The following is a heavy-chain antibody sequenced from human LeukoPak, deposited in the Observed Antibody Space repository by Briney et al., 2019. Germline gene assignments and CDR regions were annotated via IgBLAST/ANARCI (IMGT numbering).Heavy chain of an antibody. CDR2: ISAYNGDT. V-gene: IGHV1-18*01. CDR3: ARAQLLLVGWFDP. Sequence: ASVKVSCKASGYTFTSYGFSWVRQAPGRGLEWMGWISAYNGDTNYAQKLQGRVTMTTDTSTSTAYMELRSLRSDDTAVYYCARAQLLLVGWFDPWGQGTLVTVSS. J-gene: IGHJ5*02. CDR1: GYTFTSYG. D-gene: IGHD2-15*01.